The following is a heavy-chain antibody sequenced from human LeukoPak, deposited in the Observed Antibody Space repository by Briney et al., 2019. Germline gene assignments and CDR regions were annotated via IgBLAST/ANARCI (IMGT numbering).Heavy chain of an antibody. CDR2: IYYSGST. J-gene: IGHJ4*02. D-gene: IGHD3-22*01. CDR3: ARHRGYYRGEVDY. Sequence: SETLSLTCTVSGGSISSSSYYWGWIRQPPGKGLEWIGSIYYSGSTYYNPSLKSRVTLSVDTSKNQFSLKLSSVTAADTAVYYCARHRGYYRGEVDYWGQGTLVTVSS. V-gene: IGHV4-39*01. CDR1: GGSISSSSYY.